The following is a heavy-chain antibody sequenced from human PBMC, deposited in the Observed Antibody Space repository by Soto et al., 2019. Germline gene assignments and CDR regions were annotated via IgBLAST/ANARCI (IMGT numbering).Heavy chain of an antibody. CDR2: IIPIFGTA. Sequence: GASVKVSCKASGGTFSSYAISWVRQAPGQGLEWMGGIIPIFGTANYAQKFQGRVTITADESTSTAYMELSSLRSEDTAVYYCASTGHGGNSKDRLWGYYYYGMDVWGQGTTVTVSS. V-gene: IGHV1-69*13. J-gene: IGHJ6*02. CDR3: ASTGHGGNSKDRLWGYYYYGMDV. CDR1: GGTFSSYA. D-gene: IGHD2-21*02.